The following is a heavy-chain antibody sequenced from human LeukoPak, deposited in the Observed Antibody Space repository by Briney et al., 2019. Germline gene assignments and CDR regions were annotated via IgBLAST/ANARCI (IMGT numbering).Heavy chain of an antibody. CDR2: IYYTGST. D-gene: IGHD6-6*01. Sequence: SETLSLTCSVSGGSISSLYWSWIRQPPGKGLEWIGYIYYTGSTNYNPSLKSRVTMFIDMSKNQFSLRLSSVTAADTAVYYCARHRAYSSSSPFDYWGQGTLVTVSS. CDR1: GGSISSLY. V-gene: IGHV4-59*08. CDR3: ARHRAYSSSSPFDY. J-gene: IGHJ4*02.